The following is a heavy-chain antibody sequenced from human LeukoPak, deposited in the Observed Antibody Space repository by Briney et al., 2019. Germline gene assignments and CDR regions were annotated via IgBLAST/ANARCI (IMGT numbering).Heavy chain of an antibody. V-gene: IGHV1-2*02. CDR1: GYTFTVYY. D-gene: IGHD1-7*01. CDR3: ARGWNYGRVRYYYYMDV. Sequence: ASVTVSFKASGYTFTVYYMHWVRQAPGQGLEWMGWINPNSGGTNYAQKFQGRVTMTRDTSISTAYMELSRLSSDDTTMYYCARGWNYGRVRYYYYMDVWGKGTTVTVSS. J-gene: IGHJ6*03. CDR2: INPNSGGT.